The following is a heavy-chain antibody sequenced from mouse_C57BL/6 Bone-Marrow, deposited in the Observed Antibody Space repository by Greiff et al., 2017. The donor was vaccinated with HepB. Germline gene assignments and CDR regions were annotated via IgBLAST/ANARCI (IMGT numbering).Heavy chain of an antibody. CDR1: GFTFSDYY. CDR2: INYDGSST. CDR3: ARDGNYYGSLYAMDY. Sequence: EVQVVESEGGLVQPGSSMKLSCTASGFTFSDYYMAWVRQVPEKGLEWVANINYDGSSTYYLDSLKSRFIISRDNAKNILYLQMSSLKSEDTATYYCARDGNYYGSLYAMDYWGQGTSVTVSS. V-gene: IGHV5-16*01. D-gene: IGHD1-1*01. J-gene: IGHJ4*01.